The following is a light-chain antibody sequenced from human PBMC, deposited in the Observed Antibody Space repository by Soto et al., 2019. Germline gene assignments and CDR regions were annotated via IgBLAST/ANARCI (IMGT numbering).Light chain of an antibody. Sequence: QSALTQPRSVSGSPGQSVTISCTGTSRDVGGYSYVSWYQQHPGKAPKLMIYDVSKRPSGVPDRFSGSKSGNTASLTISGLQAEDEADYYCCSSAGSYSYVFGTGTKLTVL. CDR3: CSSAGSYSYV. J-gene: IGLJ1*01. CDR1: SRDVGGYSY. CDR2: DVS. V-gene: IGLV2-11*01.